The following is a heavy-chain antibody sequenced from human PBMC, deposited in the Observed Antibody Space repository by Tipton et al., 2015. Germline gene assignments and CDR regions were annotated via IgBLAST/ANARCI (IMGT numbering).Heavy chain of an antibody. CDR2: IHYTGST. D-gene: IGHD4-17*01. CDR3: ARLGPYGDVHPPVDS. J-gene: IGHJ4*02. CDR1: GDSMRTNY. Sequence: TLSLTCTVSGDSMRTNYWSWIRQAPGKRLEWIGDIHYTGSTNYNPSLESRVTISVDTSKNQFSLKLSSVTAADTAVYYWARLGPYGDVHPPVDSWGQGTLVTVSS. V-gene: IGHV4-59*12.